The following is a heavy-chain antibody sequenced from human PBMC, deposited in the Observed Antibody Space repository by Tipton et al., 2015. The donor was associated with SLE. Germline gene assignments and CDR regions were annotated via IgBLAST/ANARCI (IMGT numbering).Heavy chain of an antibody. CDR2: ISWNSGSI. CDR1: GFTFDDYA. V-gene: IGHV3-9*01. J-gene: IGHJ3*02. D-gene: IGHD6-19*01. CDR3: AKDMYSSGWYTPDAFDI. Sequence: SLRLSCAASGFTFDDYAMHWVRQAPGKGLEWVSGISWNSGSIGYADSVKGRFTISRDNAKNSLYLQMNSLRAEDTALYYCAKDMYSSGWYTPDAFDIWGQGTMVTVSS.